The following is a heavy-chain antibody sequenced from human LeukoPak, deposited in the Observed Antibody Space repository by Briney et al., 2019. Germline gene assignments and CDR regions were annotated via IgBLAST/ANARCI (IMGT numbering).Heavy chain of an antibody. CDR1: GFTFSSYG. CDR3: ANNFRRYYDSSGSPVGDY. V-gene: IGHV3-30*18. Sequence: GGSLRLSCAASGFTFSSYGMHWVRQAPGKGLEWVAVISYDGSNKYYADSVKGRFTISRDNSKNTLYLQMNSLTAEDTAVYYCANNFRRYYDSSGSPVGDYWGQGTLVTVSS. J-gene: IGHJ4*02. D-gene: IGHD3-22*01. CDR2: ISYDGSNK.